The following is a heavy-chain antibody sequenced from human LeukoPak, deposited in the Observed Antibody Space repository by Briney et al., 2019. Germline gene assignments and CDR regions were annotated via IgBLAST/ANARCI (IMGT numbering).Heavy chain of an antibody. CDR1: GITFSSYW. J-gene: IGHJ4*02. D-gene: IGHD2-15*01. V-gene: IGHV3-74*01. CDR3: VIDLGDYNDF. Sequence: GGSLRLSCAVSGITFSSYWMHWVRQDPGRGLPWVSRINTQGTYTNYADSAKGRFTISRDNAKNTLYLQMSSLRADDTAVYYCVIDLGDYNDFWGQGTLVSVSS. CDR2: INTQGTYT.